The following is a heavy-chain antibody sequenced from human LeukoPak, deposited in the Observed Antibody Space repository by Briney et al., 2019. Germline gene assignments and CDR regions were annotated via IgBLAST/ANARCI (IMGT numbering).Heavy chain of an antibody. CDR1: GYTFTSYD. D-gene: IGHD6-6*01. Sequence: ASVKVSCKASGYTFTSYDINWVRQATGQGLEWMGWMNPNSGNTGYAQKFQGRVTITRNTSISTAYMELSGLRSEDTAVYYCARGLSEYSSSVDYWGQGTLVTVSS. CDR2: MNPNSGNT. J-gene: IGHJ4*02. CDR3: ARGLSEYSSSVDY. V-gene: IGHV1-8*03.